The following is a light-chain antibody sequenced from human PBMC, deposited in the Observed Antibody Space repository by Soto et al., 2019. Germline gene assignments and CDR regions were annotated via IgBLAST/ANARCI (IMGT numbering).Light chain of an antibody. CDR2: EVT. CDR1: TSDIGAYNY. V-gene: IGLV2-8*01. J-gene: IGLJ1*01. Sequence: QSALTQPPSASGSPGQSVTISCTGTTSDIGAYNYVSWYQQRPGKAPKLIIYEVTRRPSGVPDRIFGSKSYTTASLTASGLQAEDEADYYCSSFAGTNSFVFGTGTKLTVL. CDR3: SSFAGTNSFV.